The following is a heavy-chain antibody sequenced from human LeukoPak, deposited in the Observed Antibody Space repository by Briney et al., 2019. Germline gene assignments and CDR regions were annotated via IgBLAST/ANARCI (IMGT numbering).Heavy chain of an antibody. CDR3: ARQRGYCSSTSCYEGYFDY. CDR2: IYPGDSDT. Sequence: GESLKISCKGSGYSFTSYWIGWVRQMPRKGLEWMGIIYPGDSDTRYSPSFQGQVTISADKSISTAYLQWSSLKASDTAMYYCARQRGYCSSTSCYEGYFDYWGQGTLVTVSS. D-gene: IGHD2-2*01. V-gene: IGHV5-51*01. CDR1: GYSFTSYW. J-gene: IGHJ4*02.